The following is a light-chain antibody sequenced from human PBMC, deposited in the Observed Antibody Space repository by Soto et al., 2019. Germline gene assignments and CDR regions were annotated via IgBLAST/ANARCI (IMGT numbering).Light chain of an antibody. CDR2: GAA. Sequence: EIVLTQSPGTLSLSPGERATLSCRASQSVGNSYLGWYQQKPGQAPRLLIYGAASRATGIPDRFSGSGSGTDFTLTISRLEPEDFAVYYCQQYGSSPQTFGQGTKVDIK. CDR1: QSVGNSY. J-gene: IGKJ1*01. V-gene: IGKV3-20*01. CDR3: QQYGSSPQT.